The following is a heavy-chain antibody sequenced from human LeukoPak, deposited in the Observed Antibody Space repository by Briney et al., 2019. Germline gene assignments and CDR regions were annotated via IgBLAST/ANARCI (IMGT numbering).Heavy chain of an antibody. CDR2: IHYRGGST. J-gene: IGHJ4*02. CDR3: AKHARLAAAGTEHYFDI. V-gene: IGHV3-23*01. Sequence: GGSLRLSCAVSGLTFSDAWMTWIRQPPGKGREWVSPIHYRGGSTYYTDSVRDRFTISRDNSKNTLYLQMNSLGAEDTAVYFCAKHARLAAAGTEHYFDIWGQGSLVTVSS. D-gene: IGHD6-13*01. CDR1: GLTFSDAW.